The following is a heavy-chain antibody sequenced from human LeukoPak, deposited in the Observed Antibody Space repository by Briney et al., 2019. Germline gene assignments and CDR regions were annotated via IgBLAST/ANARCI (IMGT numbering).Heavy chain of an antibody. CDR2: INSDGSST. D-gene: IGHD5-18*01. Sequence: GGSLRLSCAASGLTFSSYWMHWVRQAPGKGLVWVSRINSDGSSTSYADSVKGRFTISRDNAKNTLYLQMNSLRAEDTAVYYCARGPRRSIGYSYGPPDYWGQGTLVTVSS. CDR1: GLTFSSYW. J-gene: IGHJ4*02. V-gene: IGHV3-74*01. CDR3: ARGPRRSIGYSYGPPDY.